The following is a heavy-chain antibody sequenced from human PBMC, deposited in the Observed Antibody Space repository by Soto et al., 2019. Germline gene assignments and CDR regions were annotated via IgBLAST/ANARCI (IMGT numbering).Heavy chain of an antibody. V-gene: IGHV3-33*03. CDR3: AGTSAVELRFDL. J-gene: IGHJ4*02. CDR2: IWYDGSNK. Sequence: GALRLSCAASGFTFSNYGMHWVRQAPGKGLEWVAVIWYDGSNKYYADSVKGRFTISRDNSKNTLYLQMNSLRAEDTAVYYCAGTSAVELRFDLWGQGTLVTVSS. D-gene: IGHD2-2*01. CDR1: GFTFSNYG.